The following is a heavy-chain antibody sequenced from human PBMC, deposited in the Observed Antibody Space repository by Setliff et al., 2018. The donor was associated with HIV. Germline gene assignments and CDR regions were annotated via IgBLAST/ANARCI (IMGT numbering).Heavy chain of an antibody. CDR3: ARTTRHDGAAYDAFDL. Sequence: PSETLSLTCIVSGDSIRGGDFYWTWIRQSPGKGLEWIGYVYWSGTTHYNPSLNGRVTISVDTSENQLSLKLDSLTAADSAVYYCARTTRHDGAAYDAFDLWGQGTLVTVSS. J-gene: IGHJ3*01. V-gene: IGHV4-30-4*01. CDR1: GDSIRGGDFY. CDR2: VYWSGTT. D-gene: IGHD1-1*01.